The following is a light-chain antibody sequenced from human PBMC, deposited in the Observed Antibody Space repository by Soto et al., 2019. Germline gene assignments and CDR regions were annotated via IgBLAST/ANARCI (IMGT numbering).Light chain of an antibody. V-gene: IGLV2-23*02. CDR3: CSYARSSTLYV. Sequence: QSVLTQPAYMTGLPGQSITISCTGTRSDVVSYNLVSWYHQLPGKAPKLMIYEVIKRPSGVSNRFSGSKSGNSDSLTISGLQAEDEADYYCCSYARSSTLYVFGSGTKVTVL. CDR1: RSDVVSYNL. CDR2: EVI. J-gene: IGLJ1*01.